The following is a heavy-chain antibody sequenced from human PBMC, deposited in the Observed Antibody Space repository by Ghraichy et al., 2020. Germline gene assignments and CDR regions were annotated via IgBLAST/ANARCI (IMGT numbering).Heavy chain of an antibody. CDR1: GXXFSTCA. D-gene: IGHD3-9*01. Sequence: GGSLRLSCAASGXXFSTCAMTWVRQAPGKGLEWVSGISGGGDTTYYADSVKGRFTISRDNSKNTLYLQMNSLRAEDTAVYYCAKDRWRSLTGGFDYWGQGTLVPVSS. CDR3: AKDRWRSLTGGFDY. CDR2: ISGGGDTT. V-gene: IGHV3-23*01. J-gene: IGHJ4*02.